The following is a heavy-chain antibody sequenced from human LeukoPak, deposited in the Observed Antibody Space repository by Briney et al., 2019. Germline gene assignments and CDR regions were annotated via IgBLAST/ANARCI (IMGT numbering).Heavy chain of an antibody. J-gene: IGHJ4*02. D-gene: IGHD2/OR15-2a*01. CDR2: INHSGST. CDR1: GGSFSGYY. V-gene: IGHV4-34*01. Sequence: PSETLSLTCAVYGGSFSGYYWSWIRQPPGKGLEWIGEINHSGSTNYNPSLKSRVTIPVDTSKNQSSLKLSSVTAADTAVYYCARGVLPPYDYWGQGTLITVSS. CDR3: ARGVLPPYDY.